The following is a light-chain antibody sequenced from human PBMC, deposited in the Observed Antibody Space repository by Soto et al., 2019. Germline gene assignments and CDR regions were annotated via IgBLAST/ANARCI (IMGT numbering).Light chain of an antibody. J-gene: IGKJ3*01. Sequence: DIQMTQSPSSLSASVGDRVTITCRASQTISNYLNWYQEIPGKAPKLLIYAASNLQSGVPSRFSGSGSGTEFTLSISILQPYDFATYYCHKTYSTPFTFGPGTNVDI. CDR1: QTISNY. V-gene: IGKV1-39*01. CDR2: AAS. CDR3: HKTYSTPFT.